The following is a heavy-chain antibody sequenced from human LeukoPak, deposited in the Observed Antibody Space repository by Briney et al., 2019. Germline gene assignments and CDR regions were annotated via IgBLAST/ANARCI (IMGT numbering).Heavy chain of an antibody. CDR2: MNPNSGNT. Sequence: ASVKVSCKASGYTFTSYDINWVRQATGQGLEWMGWMNPNSGNTGYAQKLQGRVTMTTDTSTSTAYMELRSLRSDDTAVYYCAKFYNWNAFDYWGQGPRFTVSS. CDR3: AKFYNWNAFDY. D-gene: IGHD1-20*01. J-gene: IGHJ4*02. CDR1: GYTFTSYD. V-gene: IGHV1-8*01.